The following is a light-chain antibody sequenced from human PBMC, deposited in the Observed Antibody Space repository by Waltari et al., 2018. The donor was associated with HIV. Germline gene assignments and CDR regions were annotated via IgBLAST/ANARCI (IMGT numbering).Light chain of an antibody. V-gene: IGLV1-40*01. CDR3: QSYDSRLSGSV. CDR1: GSNIGATYD. CDR2: GNS. J-gene: IGLJ2*01. Sequence: SVLTQPPSVSGAPGQRVTISCSESGSNIGATYDVHWYQHLQGTAPKLLIYGNSNRPSGVPDRFSGSKSGTSASLAITGLQPEDEGDYYGQSYDSRLSGSVFGGGTKLTVL.